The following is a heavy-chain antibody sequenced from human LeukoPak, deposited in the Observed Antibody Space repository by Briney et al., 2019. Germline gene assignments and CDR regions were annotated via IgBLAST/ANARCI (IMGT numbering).Heavy chain of an antibody. CDR1: GVSISDYY. D-gene: IGHD3-3*01. J-gene: IGHJ6*03. CDR3: ARGDFCSKSNCYLRPMDV. V-gene: IGHV4-59*01. Sequence: SETLSLTCTVSGVSISDYYWNWIRQPPGKGLEWIGYIYYSGSTTYNPSLKSRITMSVDTAKNQFSLKLRSVTAADTAVYSCARGDFCSKSNCYLRPMDVWGKGTTVTVSS. CDR2: IYYSGST.